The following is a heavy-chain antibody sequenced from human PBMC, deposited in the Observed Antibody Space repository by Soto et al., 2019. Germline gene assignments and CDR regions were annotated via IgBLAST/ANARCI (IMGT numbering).Heavy chain of an antibody. J-gene: IGHJ4*02. CDR3: ATELGENPASPFDS. Sequence: QVQLVQSVAEVKKPGSSVKVSCKASGATFTSETISWVRQAPGQGLEWMGGIIPLFGAANYAQKFQGRVTITADESTNTVYMELSSLRSDDMAVYYCATELGENPASPFDSWGQGTLVTVSS. V-gene: IGHV1-69*01. D-gene: IGHD2-21*01. CDR2: IIPLFGAA. CDR1: GATFTSET.